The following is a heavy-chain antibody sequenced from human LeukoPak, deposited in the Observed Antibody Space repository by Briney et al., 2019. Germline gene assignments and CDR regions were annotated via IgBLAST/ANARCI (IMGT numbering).Heavy chain of an antibody. Sequence: SETLSLTCTVSGGSISSYYWSWIRQPAGKGLEWIGRIYSSGSTNYNPSLQSRVTVSVDKSKNQFSLKLSSVTAADTAVYYCVRDAYSSGWSLYYFDYWGQGTLVSVSS. V-gene: IGHV4-4*07. J-gene: IGHJ4*02. CDR2: IYSSGST. CDR3: VRDAYSSGWSLYYFDY. CDR1: GGSISSYY. D-gene: IGHD6-19*01.